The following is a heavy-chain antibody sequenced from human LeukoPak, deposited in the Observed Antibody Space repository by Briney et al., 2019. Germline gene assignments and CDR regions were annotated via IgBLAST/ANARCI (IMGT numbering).Heavy chain of an antibody. J-gene: IGHJ4*02. D-gene: IGHD5-18*01. V-gene: IGHV4-59*01. CDR1: GGSISSYY. Sequence: SETLSLTCTVSGGSISSYYWSWIRQPPVKGLEWIGYIYYSGSTNYNPSLKSRVTISVDTSKNQFSLKLSSVTAADTAVYYCARTIAETAAPIDYWGQGTLVTVSS. CDR2: IYYSGST. CDR3: ARTIAETAAPIDY.